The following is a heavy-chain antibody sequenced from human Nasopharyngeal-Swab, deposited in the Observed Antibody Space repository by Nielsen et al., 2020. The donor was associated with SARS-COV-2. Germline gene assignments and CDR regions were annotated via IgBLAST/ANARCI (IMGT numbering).Heavy chain of an antibody. D-gene: IGHD6-19*01. CDR2: ISWNSGSI. V-gene: IGHV3-9*01. Sequence: SLKISCAAPGFTFDDYAMHWVRQAPGKGLEWVSGISWNSGSIGYADSVKGRFTISRDNAKNSLYLQMNSLRAEDTALYYCAKDMEEQWLGALDYWGQGTLVTVSS. CDR3: AKDMEEQWLGALDY. CDR1: GFTFDDYA. J-gene: IGHJ4*02.